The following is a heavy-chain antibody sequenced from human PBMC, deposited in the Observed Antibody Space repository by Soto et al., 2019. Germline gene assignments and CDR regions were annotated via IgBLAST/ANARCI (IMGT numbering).Heavy chain of an antibody. CDR2: IYYSGRT. CDR3: ARRWRTTFDF. J-gene: IGHJ4*01. Sequence: QVQLQESGPGLVKPSETLSLTCTVSGGSISSYYWSWIRQPPGKGLEWIGYIYYSGRTNYNPSLKRRVTLSVDTPKHQFSLKLSSVTAAHPAVYFCARRWRTTFDFWGQGPLATLSP. D-gene: IGHD1-1*01. CDR1: GGSISSYY. V-gene: IGHV4-59*08.